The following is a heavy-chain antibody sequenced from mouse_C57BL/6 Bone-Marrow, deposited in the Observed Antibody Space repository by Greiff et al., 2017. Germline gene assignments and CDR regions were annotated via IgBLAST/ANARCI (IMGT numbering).Heavy chain of an antibody. J-gene: IGHJ3*01. CDR3: TTGGSAWFAY. D-gene: IGHD1-1*02. CDR2: IDPENGDT. V-gene: IGHV14-4*01. CDR1: GFNIKDDY. Sequence: EVQLQQSGAELVRPGASVKLSCTASGFNIKDDYMHWVKQRPEQGLEWIGWIDPENGDTEYASKFQGKATITADTSSNTAYLQLSSLTSEDTAVYYWTTGGSAWFAYWGQGTLVTVSA.